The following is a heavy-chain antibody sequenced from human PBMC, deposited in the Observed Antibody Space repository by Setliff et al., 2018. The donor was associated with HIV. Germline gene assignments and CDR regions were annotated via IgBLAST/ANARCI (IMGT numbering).Heavy chain of an antibody. D-gene: IGHD2-2*01. CDR1: GGSISSGDYY. J-gene: IGHJ5*02. Sequence: SETLSLTCTVSGGSISSGDYYWSWIRQPPGKGLEWIGYIYYSGSTYYNPSLKSRVTISLDVSKNQFSLRLTSVTAADTAVYYCARGGTSSNWFDPWGQGTLVTVS. CDR2: IYYSGST. V-gene: IGHV4-30-4*02. CDR3: ARGGTSSNWFDP.